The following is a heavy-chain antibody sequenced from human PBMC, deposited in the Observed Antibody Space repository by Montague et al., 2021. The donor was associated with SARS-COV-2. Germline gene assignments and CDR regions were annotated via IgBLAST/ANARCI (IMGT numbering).Heavy chain of an antibody. CDR1: GGSFSGYY. V-gene: IGHV4-34*01. J-gene: IGHJ5*02. D-gene: IGHD6-13*01. CDR2: INHSGST. CDR3: ARGGNGSCWCGRRNGLDP. Sequence: SETLSLTCAVYGGSFSGYYWSWIRQPPGKGLEWIGEINHSGSTNYNPSLQSRVTISVDTSKNQFSLKLSSVTAADTAVYYCARGGNGSCWCGRRNGLDPWGQGTLVTVSS.